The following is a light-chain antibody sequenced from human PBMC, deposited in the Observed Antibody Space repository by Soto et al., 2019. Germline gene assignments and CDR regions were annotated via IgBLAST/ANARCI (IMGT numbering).Light chain of an antibody. CDR1: QGVSSN. V-gene: IGKV3-15*01. CDR2: GAS. CDR3: QQYNNWPPLT. J-gene: IGKJ4*01. Sequence: EIVMPQSPSTLSLSPGERTTLSCRASQGVSSNLAWYQQKPGKAPRLLIYGASTRATGIPARFSGSGSGTEFTPTISGLQSEDFAVYYCQQYNNWPPLTFGGGTKVDIK.